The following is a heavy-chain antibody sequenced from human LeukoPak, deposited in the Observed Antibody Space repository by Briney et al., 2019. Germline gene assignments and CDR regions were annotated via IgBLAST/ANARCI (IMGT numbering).Heavy chain of an antibody. J-gene: IGHJ5*02. Sequence: SETLSLTCTVSGGSISSSSHYWGWIRQPPGKGLEWIGSIYYSGTTAYNPSPKSRVSISVDTSKNQFSLKLSSVTAADTAVYYCVRWQSGSMFHPPWGQGTLVTVSS. CDR3: VRWQSGSMFHPP. CDR1: GGSISSSSHY. CDR2: IYYSGTT. D-gene: IGHD3-10*02. V-gene: IGHV4-39*01.